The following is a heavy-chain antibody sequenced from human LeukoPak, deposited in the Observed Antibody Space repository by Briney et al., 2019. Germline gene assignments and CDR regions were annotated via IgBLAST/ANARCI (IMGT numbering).Heavy chain of an antibody. D-gene: IGHD3-10*02. CDR2: IRYDGTKK. CDR1: GFQFSRNG. V-gene: IGHV3-30*02. Sequence: GGSVRLSCAASGFQFSRNGMHWVRQAPGKGLEWVAFIRYDGTKKFYGDSVRGRSTISRDNSKNTLYLEMNSLRHEDTAVYSCARDFDDVNGDFYYIPDFWGQGTLVTVSS. J-gene: IGHJ4*02. CDR3: ARDFDDVNGDFYYIPDF.